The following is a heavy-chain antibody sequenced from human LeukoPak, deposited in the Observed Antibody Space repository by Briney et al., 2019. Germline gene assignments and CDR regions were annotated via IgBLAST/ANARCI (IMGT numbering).Heavy chain of an antibody. J-gene: IGHJ6*02. V-gene: IGHV5-51*01. CDR1: GYSFGNRW. CDR3: ARGAYGSGSYYNYYGMDV. CDR2: IYPDDSDT. D-gene: IGHD3-10*01. Sequence: GESLKISCKGSGYSFGNRWIGWVRQMPGKGLEWMGIIYPDDSDTIYSPSFEGQVTISADKSISTAYLQWDSLKASDTAMYYCARGAYGSGSYYNYYGMDVWGQGTTVTVSS.